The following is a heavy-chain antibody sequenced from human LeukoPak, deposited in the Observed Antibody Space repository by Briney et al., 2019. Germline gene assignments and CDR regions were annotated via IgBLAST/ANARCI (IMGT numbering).Heavy chain of an antibody. CDR3: ASLRLVTKYLDY. J-gene: IGHJ4*02. V-gene: IGHV4-39*01. D-gene: IGHD6-6*01. CDR1: GGSISSSSYY. CDR2: IYYSGST. Sequence: SETLSLTCTVSGGSISSSSYYWGWIRQPPGKGLEWIGSIYYSGSTYYNPSLKSRVTISVDTSKNQFSLKLSSVTAADTAVYYCASLRLVTKYLDYWGQGTLVTVSS.